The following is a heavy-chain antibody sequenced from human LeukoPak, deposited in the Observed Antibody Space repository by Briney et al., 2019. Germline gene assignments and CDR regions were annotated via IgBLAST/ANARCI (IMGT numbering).Heavy chain of an antibody. V-gene: IGHV4-59*01. Sequence: SETLSLTCTVSGGSMSTYFWTWVRQSPGKGLEWVGYTYDTTTTYNPSLKGRVTISADTSQNQFSLKVTSVTAADTAVYYCARNFPGRTEDVWGKGTTVIVSS. CDR1: GGSMSTYF. CDR3: ARNFPGRTEDV. CDR2: TYDTTT. D-gene: IGHD1-14*01. J-gene: IGHJ6*04.